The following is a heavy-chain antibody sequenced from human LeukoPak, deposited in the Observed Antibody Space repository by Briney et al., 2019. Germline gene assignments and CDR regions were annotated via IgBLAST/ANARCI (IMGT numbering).Heavy chain of an antibody. CDR1: GGSISTYY. J-gene: IGHJ3*02. D-gene: IGHD2-21*01. CDR3: ARLFEVVDAFDI. V-gene: IGHV4-59*01. CDR2: IYYSGST. Sequence: SETLSLTCTVSGGSISTYYWSWIRQPPGKGLEWIGYIYYSGSTNYNPSLKSRVTISIDTSKNQFSLKLSSVTAADTAVYYCARLFEVVDAFDIWGQGTMVTVSS.